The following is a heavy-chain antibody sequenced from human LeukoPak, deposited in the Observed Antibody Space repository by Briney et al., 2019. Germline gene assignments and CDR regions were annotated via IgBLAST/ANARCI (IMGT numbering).Heavy chain of an antibody. CDR2: ISYDGSNK. CDR1: GFTFSSYA. J-gene: IGHJ4*02. Sequence: GGPLRLSCAASGFTFSSYAMHWLRQAPGKGLEGVAVISYDGSNKYYADSVKGRFTISRDNSKNTLYLQMNSLRAEDTAVYYCARDLTDSSGWYRFDYWGQGTLVTVSS. V-gene: IGHV3-30-3*01. D-gene: IGHD6-19*01. CDR3: ARDLTDSSGWYRFDY.